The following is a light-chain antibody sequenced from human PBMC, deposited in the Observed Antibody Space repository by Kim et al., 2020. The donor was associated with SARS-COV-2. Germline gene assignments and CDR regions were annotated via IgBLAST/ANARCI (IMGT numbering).Light chain of an antibody. CDR1: QNISTH. CDR3: QQSYCSSLT. V-gene: IGKV1-39*01. J-gene: IGKJ4*01. Sequence: ASVGARVTITCRASQNISTHLNWYQQRPGKAPKLLIYGASNLQSGVPSRFTGSGFGTDFSLTISSFQPEDFATYSCQQSYCSSLTFGGGAKVEIK. CDR2: GAS.